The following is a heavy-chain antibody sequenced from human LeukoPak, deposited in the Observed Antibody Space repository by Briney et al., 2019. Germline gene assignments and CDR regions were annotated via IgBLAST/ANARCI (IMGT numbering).Heavy chain of an antibody. CDR2: IKSKTDGGTT. V-gene: IGHV3-15*07. D-gene: IGHD3-3*01. CDR3: TGGILEWLLSEFDP. Sequence: GRSLRLSCAASGFTFSSSGMHWVRQAPGKGLEWVGRIKSKTDGGTTDYAAPVKGRFTISRDDSKNTLYLQMNSLKTEDTAVYYCTGGILEWLLSEFDPWGQGTLVTVSS. J-gene: IGHJ5*02. CDR1: GFTFSSSG.